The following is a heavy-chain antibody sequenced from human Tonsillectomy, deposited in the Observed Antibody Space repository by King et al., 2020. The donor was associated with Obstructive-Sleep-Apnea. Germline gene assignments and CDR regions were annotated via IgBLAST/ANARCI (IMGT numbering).Heavy chain of an antibody. Sequence: VQRVESGGGLVQPGGSLRLSCAASGFTFSSYSMNWVRQAPGKGLECVSYISSSSSTIYYADSVKGRFTISRDNAKNSLYLQMNSLRAEDTAVYYCARDPDYWGQGTLVTVSS. CDR1: GFTFSSYS. CDR2: ISSSSSTI. J-gene: IGHJ4*02. CDR3: ARDPDY. V-gene: IGHV3-48*04.